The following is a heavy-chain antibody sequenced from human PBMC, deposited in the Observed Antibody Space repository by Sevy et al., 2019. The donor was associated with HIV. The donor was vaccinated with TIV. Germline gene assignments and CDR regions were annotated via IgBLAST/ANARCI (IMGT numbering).Heavy chain of an antibody. V-gene: IGHV3-23*01. Sequence: GGSLRLSCAASGFTFSSYAMSWVRQAPGKGLEWVSAISGSGGSTYYADSVKGRFTISRDNSKNTLYLQMNSLRAEDTAVYYCAKGGFVDYSSSWLPHFDYWRQGTLVTVSS. CDR1: GFTFSSYA. D-gene: IGHD6-13*01. CDR2: ISGSGGST. CDR3: AKGGFVDYSSSWLPHFDY. J-gene: IGHJ4*02.